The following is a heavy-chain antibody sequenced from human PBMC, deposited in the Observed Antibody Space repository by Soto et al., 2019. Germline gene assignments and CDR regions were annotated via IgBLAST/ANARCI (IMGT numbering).Heavy chain of an antibody. CDR3: ARDWATLGVVPNTYYYGMDV. CDR2: IKQDGSET. V-gene: IGHV3-7*03. J-gene: IGHJ6*02. D-gene: IGHD3-3*01. Sequence: PGGSLRLSCVGSGFTFRNYWMSWVRQAPGKGLEWVANIKQDGSETYYVDSVKGRFTISRDNAKNSLYLQMNSLRAEDTAVYYCARDWATLGVVPNTYYYGMDVWGQGTTVTVSS. CDR1: GFTFRNYW.